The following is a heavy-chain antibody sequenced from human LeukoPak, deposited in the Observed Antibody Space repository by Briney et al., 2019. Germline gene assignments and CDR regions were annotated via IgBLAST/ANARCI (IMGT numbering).Heavy chain of an antibody. J-gene: IGHJ6*03. D-gene: IGHD2-2*01. CDR1: GDSISSYY. CDR2: IYNSGRT. CDR3: ARRGVVVRPTHYYYMDV. V-gene: IGHV4-59*08. Sequence: SETRSLTCTVSGDSISSYYWSWIRQPPGKGLEWIAYIYNSGRTDYNPALKSRVTISIDTSKNQFSLKLSSVTAADTAVYYCARRGVVVRPTHYYYMDVWGKGTTVTVSS.